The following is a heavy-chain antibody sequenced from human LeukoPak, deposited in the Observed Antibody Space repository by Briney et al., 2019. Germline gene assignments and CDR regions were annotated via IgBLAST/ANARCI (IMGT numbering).Heavy chain of an antibody. CDR1: GYTFTGHY. CDR2: INPNGGGT. Sequence: GASVKVSCKASGYTFTGHYIYWVRQAPGQGLEWMGWINPNGGGTNYAQKLQGRVTMTTDTSTSTAYMELRSLRSDDTAVYYCARDLRHYDYVWGSYRYNWFDPWGQGTLVTVSS. CDR3: ARDLRHYDYVWGSYRYNWFDP. J-gene: IGHJ5*02. V-gene: IGHV1-2*02. D-gene: IGHD3-16*02.